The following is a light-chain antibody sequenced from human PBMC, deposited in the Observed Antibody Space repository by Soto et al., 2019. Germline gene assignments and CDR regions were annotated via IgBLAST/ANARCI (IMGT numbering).Light chain of an antibody. CDR2: GSS. V-gene: IGKV3-20*01. J-gene: IGKJ2*01. CDR1: QSVRNNY. CDR3: HQYGSSPPYT. Sequence: EVVLTQSPGTLSLSPGESATLSCRASQSVRNNYFAWYQQKPGQAPRLLIFGSSDRATGIPDRFSGSGSGTDFTLTISRVEHEDFTVYYCHQYGSSPPYTFGQGTKPEIK.